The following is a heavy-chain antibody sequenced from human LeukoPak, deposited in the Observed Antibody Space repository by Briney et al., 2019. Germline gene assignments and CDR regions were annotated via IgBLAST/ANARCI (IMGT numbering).Heavy chain of an antibody. CDR1: GGSISSGSYY. D-gene: IGHD3-22*01. CDR3: ASLLIYYDSSGYSYYYYMDV. V-gene: IGHV4-61*02. J-gene: IGHJ6*03. Sequence: PSETLSLTCTVSGGSISSGSYYWSWIRQPAGKGLEWIGRIYTSGSTNYNPSLKSRVTISVDTSKNQFSLKLSSVTAADTAVYYCASLLIYYDSSGYSYYYYMDVWGKGTTVTVSS. CDR2: IYTSGST.